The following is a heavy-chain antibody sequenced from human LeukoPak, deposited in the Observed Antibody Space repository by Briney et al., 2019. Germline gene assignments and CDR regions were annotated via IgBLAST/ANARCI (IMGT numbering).Heavy chain of an antibody. CDR1: GYTFINHW. Sequence: ASVKVSCKASGYTFINHWMHWVRQAPGQGLEWVGLINPTGTTTLYAQKLQGRVTMTTDTSTSTAYMELRSLRSDDTAVYYCARSYCSSTSCYFWSGWFDPWGQGTLVTVSS. CDR2: INPTGTTT. J-gene: IGHJ5*02. CDR3: ARSYCSSTSCYFWSGWFDP. D-gene: IGHD2-2*01. V-gene: IGHV1-46*01.